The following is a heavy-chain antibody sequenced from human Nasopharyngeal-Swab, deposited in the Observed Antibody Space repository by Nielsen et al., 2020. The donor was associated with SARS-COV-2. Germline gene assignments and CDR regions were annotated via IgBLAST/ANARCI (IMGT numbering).Heavy chain of an antibody. V-gene: IGHV3-7*01. J-gene: IGHJ2*01. CDR2: IKQDGSEK. Sequence: GSLKISCAASGFTFSSYWMSWVRQAPGKGLEWVANIKQDGSEKYYVDSVKGRFTISRDNAKKSLSLQMNSLRAEDTAVYYCARGGWYFDLWGRGTLVAVSS. CDR1: GFTFSSYW. CDR3: ARGGWYFDL.